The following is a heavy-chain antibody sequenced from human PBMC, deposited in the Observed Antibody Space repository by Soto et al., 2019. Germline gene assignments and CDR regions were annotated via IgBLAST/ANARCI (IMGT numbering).Heavy chain of an antibody. CDR1: GFTFSSYS. J-gene: IGHJ6*02. V-gene: IGHV3-21*01. Sequence: VGSLRLSCAASGFTFSSYSMNWVRQAPGKGLEWVSSISSSSSYIYYADSVKGRFTISRDNAKNSLYLQMNSLRAEDTAVYYCARDQRTIFGVVTMDVWGQGTTVTVSS. D-gene: IGHD3-3*01. CDR3: ARDQRTIFGVVTMDV. CDR2: ISSSSSYI.